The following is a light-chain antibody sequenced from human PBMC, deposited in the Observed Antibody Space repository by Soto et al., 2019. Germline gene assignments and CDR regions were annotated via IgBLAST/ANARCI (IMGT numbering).Light chain of an antibody. J-gene: IGKJ4*01. V-gene: IGKV3-20*01. Sequence: DIVLTQSPGTLSLSPGERATLSCRASQSVSRSYLAWYQQKPGQPPRLLIYGASNRATGIPDRFSGSGSGTDFTLTIGRLEPEDFAVYYCQQYASSPPTFGGGTKVEIK. CDR2: GAS. CDR1: QSVSRSY. CDR3: QQYASSPPT.